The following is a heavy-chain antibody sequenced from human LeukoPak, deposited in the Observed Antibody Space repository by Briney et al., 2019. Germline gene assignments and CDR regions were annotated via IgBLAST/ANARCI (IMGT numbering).Heavy chain of an antibody. CDR1: GFTFSGYW. Sequence: GGSLRLSCAASGFTFSGYWMNWVRQAQGKGLVWVSRIKNDGSSTSYADSVKGRFTISRDNAKNTLYLQMSSLTAEDTAIYYCAKSDHFDSWGQGTLVTVSS. J-gene: IGHJ4*02. V-gene: IGHV3-74*01. D-gene: IGHD2-21*02. CDR2: IKNDGSST. CDR3: AKSDHFDS.